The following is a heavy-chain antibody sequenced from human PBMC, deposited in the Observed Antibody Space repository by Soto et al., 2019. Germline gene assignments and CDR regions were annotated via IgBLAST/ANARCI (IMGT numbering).Heavy chain of an antibody. J-gene: IGHJ5*02. Sequence: SETLSLTFAVSGGSISSGGYSWSWIRQPPGKGLGFICYIYHXCXXXXXXSLXXXXTXSVXXSKXXXSXXXXXVTAADTAVYYCARVPDRWGQGTLGTVX. CDR3: ARVPDR. CDR2: IYHXCXX. D-gene: IGHD2-2*01. V-gene: IGHV4-30-2*01. CDR1: GGSISSGGYS.